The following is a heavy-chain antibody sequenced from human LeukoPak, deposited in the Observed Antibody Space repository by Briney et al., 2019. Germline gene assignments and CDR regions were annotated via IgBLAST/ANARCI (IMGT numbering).Heavy chain of an antibody. D-gene: IGHD3-16*01. Sequence: GGSLRPSCAASGFTFSSYAMSWVRQAPGKGLEWVSAISGSGGSTYYGDSVKGRFTISRDNSKNTLYLQMNSLRAEDTALYYCAKDINPRLYDYVDDFDYWGQGTLVTVSS. CDR3: AKDINPRLYDYVDDFDY. CDR2: ISGSGGST. CDR1: GFTFSSYA. V-gene: IGHV3-23*01. J-gene: IGHJ4*02.